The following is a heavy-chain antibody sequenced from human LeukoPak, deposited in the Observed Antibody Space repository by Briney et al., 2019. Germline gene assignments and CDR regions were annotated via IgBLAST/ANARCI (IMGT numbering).Heavy chain of an antibody. CDR2: IWYDGSNK. V-gene: IGHV3-33*01. CDR3: ARNGVRGVTLDY. CDR1: GFTFSSYG. J-gene: IGHJ4*02. Sequence: GGSLRLSCAASGFTFSSYGMHWVRQAPGKGLEWVAVIWYDGSNKYYADSVKGRFTISRDSSKNTLYLQMNSLRAEDTAVYYCARNGVRGVTLDYWGQGTLVTVSS. D-gene: IGHD3-10*01.